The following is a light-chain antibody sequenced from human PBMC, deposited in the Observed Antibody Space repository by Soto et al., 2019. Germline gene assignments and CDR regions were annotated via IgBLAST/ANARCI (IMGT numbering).Light chain of an antibody. J-gene: IGKJ4*01. Sequence: DIQLTQSPSFLSASVGDRVTITCRAIQGISRYLAWYQQKPGKAPKLMIYAAATLHSGVPSRFRSSGSVTEFTLPIGDLQLEDCATYYCRQPLGFGGGTQVEIK. CDR3: RQPLG. CDR2: AAA. CDR1: QGISRY. V-gene: IGKV1-9*01.